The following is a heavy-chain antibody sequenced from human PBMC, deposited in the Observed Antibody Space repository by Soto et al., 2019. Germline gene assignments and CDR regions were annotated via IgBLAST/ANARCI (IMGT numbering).Heavy chain of an antibody. D-gene: IGHD3-10*01. J-gene: IGHJ6*02. CDR1: GYTFTSYY. V-gene: IGHV1-46*01. Sequence: QVQLVQSGAEVKKPGASVKVSCKASGYTFTSYYMHWVRQAPGQGLEWMGIINPSGGSTNYAQKFQGRVNMTRDTSTSTVYMELSSLRSEDTAVYYCASPKSGSSFGYYGMDVWGQGTTVTVSS. CDR2: INPSGGST. CDR3: ASPKSGSSFGYYGMDV.